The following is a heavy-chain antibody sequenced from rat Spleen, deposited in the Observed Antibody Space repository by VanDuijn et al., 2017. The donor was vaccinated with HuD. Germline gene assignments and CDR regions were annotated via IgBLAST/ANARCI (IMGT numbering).Heavy chain of an antibody. CDR1: RFTFNYYW. Sequence: EVKLVESGGGLVQPGRSLKLSCITSRFTFNYYWMTWIRQGPGKGLEWVASITKTGDNSFYPDSVKGRFTVSRDNAKSTLFLQMDSLRSEDTATYYCTRQWDSWGQGVMVTVSS. D-gene: IGHD1-1*01. CDR3: TRQWDS. V-gene: IGHV5-31*01. CDR2: ITKTGDNS. J-gene: IGHJ2*01.